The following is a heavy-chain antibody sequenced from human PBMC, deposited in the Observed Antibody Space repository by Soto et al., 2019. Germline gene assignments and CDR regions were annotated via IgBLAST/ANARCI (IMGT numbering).Heavy chain of an antibody. CDR3: ARDWYCPGCSCYYFDY. Sequence: VQLVESGGGLVQPGGSLRLSCVGSGFTFSDYWMSWVRQAPGKGLVWVANIKQDGGEVSYVDSEEGRFTSSRDNAKNSVYLQMDHLRAEDTAVYYCARDWYCPGCSCYYFDYWGQGSLVTVSS. D-gene: IGHD2-8*02. CDR1: GFTFSDYW. J-gene: IGHJ4*02. CDR2: IKQDGGEV. V-gene: IGHV3-7*01.